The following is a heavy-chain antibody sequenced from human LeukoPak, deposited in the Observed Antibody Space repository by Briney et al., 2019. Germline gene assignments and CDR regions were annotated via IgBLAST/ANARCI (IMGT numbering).Heavy chain of an antibody. CDR1: GYTFTSYG. CDR3: ALSHYDSSGYYSSGFGY. D-gene: IGHD3-22*01. J-gene: IGHJ4*02. Sequence: GASVKVSCKASGYTFTSYGISWVRQAPGQGLEWMGWISAYNGNTNYAQKLQGRVTMTTDTSTSTAYMELRSLRSDDTAVYYCALSHYDSSGYYSSGFGYWGQGTLVTVSS. V-gene: IGHV1-18*01. CDR2: ISAYNGNT.